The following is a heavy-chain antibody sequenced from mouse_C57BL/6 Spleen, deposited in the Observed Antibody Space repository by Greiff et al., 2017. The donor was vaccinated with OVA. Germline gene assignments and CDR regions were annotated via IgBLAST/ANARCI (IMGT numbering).Heavy chain of an antibody. D-gene: IGHD2-4*01. V-gene: IGHV1-47*01. Sequence: VKLVESGAELVKPGASVKMSCKASGYTFTTYPIEWMKQNHGKSLEWIGNFHPYNDDTKYNEKFKGKATLTVEKSSSTVYLELSRLTSDDSAVYYCARGPYDYGGFAYWGQGTLVTVSA. CDR1: GYTFTTYP. CDR2: FHPYNDDT. CDR3: ARGPYDYGGFAY. J-gene: IGHJ3*01.